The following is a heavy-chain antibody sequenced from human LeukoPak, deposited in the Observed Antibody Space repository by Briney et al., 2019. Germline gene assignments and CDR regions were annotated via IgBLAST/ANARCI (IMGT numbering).Heavy chain of an antibody. CDR3: ARDFWTTNPESH. Sequence: PGGSLRLSCAASGFNFIYYSMTCVPHATGKGPEWVANRNKDGSEKYYVDSVEGRFSISRDNAKNLLYLQKDSLRAEDTAVYYCARDFWTTNPESHWGQGTLVTVSS. V-gene: IGHV3-7*01. CDR1: GFNFIYYS. D-gene: IGHD3/OR15-3a*01. CDR2: RNKDGSEK. J-gene: IGHJ4*02.